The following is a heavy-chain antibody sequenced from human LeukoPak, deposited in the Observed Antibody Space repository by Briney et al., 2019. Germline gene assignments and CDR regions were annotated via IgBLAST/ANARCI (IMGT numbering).Heavy chain of an antibody. D-gene: IGHD6-19*01. CDR3: ARRMAVAGSFDY. CDR1: GFTFSNNA. Sequence: GGSLRLSCAASGFTFSNNAMSWVRQAPGKGLEWVSAVSGGGSNTYYADSVKGRFTISGDNSKNTLYLQMNSLRAEDTALYYCARRMAVAGSFDYWGQGTLVTVSS. CDR2: VSGGGSNT. V-gene: IGHV3-23*01. J-gene: IGHJ4*02.